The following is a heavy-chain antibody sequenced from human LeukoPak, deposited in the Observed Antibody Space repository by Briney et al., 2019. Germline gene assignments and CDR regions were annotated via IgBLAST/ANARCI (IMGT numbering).Heavy chain of an antibody. CDR3: VGTFTVFGVVSTIE. CDR1: GFTFKIYT. CDR2: ISFSGDNRGDNT. Sequence: PGGSLRLSCAAFGFTFKIYTMNWVRQAPGKGLEWISSISFSGDNRGDNTYYADSVRGRFSISRDNSQSTVFLQMSSLRVDDTAAYYCVGTFTVFGVVSTIEWGQGTLVTVSS. V-gene: IGHV3-23*01. D-gene: IGHD3-3*01. J-gene: IGHJ4*02.